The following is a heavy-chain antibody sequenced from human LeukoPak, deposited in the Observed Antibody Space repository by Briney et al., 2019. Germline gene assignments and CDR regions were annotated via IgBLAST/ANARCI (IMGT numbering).Heavy chain of an antibody. CDR1: GFKFDIYT. Sequence: GGSLRLSCVASGFKFDIYTMNWVRQAPGKGLEWVSSISTSSRYIYYRDSVKGRFTISRDDAKNSLYLQMNSLTVEDTAVYYCARADCSGSTCYLRHSWFDPWGQGTLVTVSS. J-gene: IGHJ5*02. V-gene: IGHV3-21*06. D-gene: IGHD2-2*01. CDR2: ISTSSRYI. CDR3: ARADCSGSTCYLRHSWFDP.